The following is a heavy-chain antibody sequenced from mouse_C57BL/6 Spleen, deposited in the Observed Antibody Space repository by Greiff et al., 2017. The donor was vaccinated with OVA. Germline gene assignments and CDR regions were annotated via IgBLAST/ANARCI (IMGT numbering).Heavy chain of an antibody. V-gene: IGHV1-50*01. CDR2: IDPSDSYT. Sequence: QVQLQQPGAELVKPGASVKLSCKASGYTFTSYWMQWVKQRPGQGLEWIGEIDPSDSYTNYNQKFKGKATLTVDTSSSTAYMQLSRLTSEDSAVYYCARSEGDSSGSGAYWGQGTLVTVSA. D-gene: IGHD3-2*02. J-gene: IGHJ3*01. CDR1: GYTFTSYW. CDR3: ARSEGDSSGSGAY.